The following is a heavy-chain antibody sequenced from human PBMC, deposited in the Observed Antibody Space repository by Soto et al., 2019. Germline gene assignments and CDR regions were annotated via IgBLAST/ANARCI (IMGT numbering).Heavy chain of an antibody. CDR1: GFTFSVYF. J-gene: IGHJ4*02. CDR2: IGSRGSAI. Sequence: VHLVDSGGGLVKPGGSLRLSCAASGFTFSVYFMTWIRQAPGKGLEWVSYIGSRGSAIYYVDSVKGRFTISRDNAKDSLYLHMNSLRAEDTAVYYCARVSSSALFDYWGQGTLVTVSS. V-gene: IGHV3-11*01. CDR3: ARVSSSALFDY. D-gene: IGHD6-6*01.